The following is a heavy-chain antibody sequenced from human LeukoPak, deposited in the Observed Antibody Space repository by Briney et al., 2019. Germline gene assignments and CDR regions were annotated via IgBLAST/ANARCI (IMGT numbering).Heavy chain of an antibody. CDR3: ARGRAAADDFDY. J-gene: IGHJ4*02. V-gene: IGHV1-18*04. D-gene: IGHD6-13*01. Sequence: ASVKVSCKASGYTFTNYGISWVRQAPGQGLEWMGWISTYSGNTNYLQKLQGRVTMTTDTSTNTAYMELRSLRSDDTAVYYCARGRAAADDFDYWGQGTLVTVSS. CDR1: GYTFTNYG. CDR2: ISTYSGNT.